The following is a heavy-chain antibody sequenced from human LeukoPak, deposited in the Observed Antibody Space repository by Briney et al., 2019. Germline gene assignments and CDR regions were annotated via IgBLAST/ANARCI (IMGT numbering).Heavy chain of an antibody. V-gene: IGHV1-2*02. J-gene: IGHJ5*02. CDR1: GYTFTSYY. D-gene: IGHD6-25*01. CDR3: ARDKERYNWFDP. CDR2: INPNSGGT. Sequence: ASVKVSCKASGYTFTSYYMHWVRQAPGQGLEWMGWINPNSGGTNYAQKFQGRVTMTRDTSISTAYMELSRLRSDDTAVYYCARDKERYNWFDPWGQGTLVTVSS.